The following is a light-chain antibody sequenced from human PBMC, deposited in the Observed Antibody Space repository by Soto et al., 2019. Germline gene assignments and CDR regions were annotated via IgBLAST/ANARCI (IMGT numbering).Light chain of an antibody. CDR3: QHYGSTVYT. J-gene: IGKJ2*01. CDR2: GAF. Sequence: DIVLTQSPGTLSLSPGERATLSCRASQSVGSNYLAWYQQKPGQAPRLLIYGAFSRATGIPDRFSGSGSGTDFTLTITRLEPVDFAVYYCQHYGSTVYTFGQGTKLEIK. CDR1: QSVGSNY. V-gene: IGKV3-20*01.